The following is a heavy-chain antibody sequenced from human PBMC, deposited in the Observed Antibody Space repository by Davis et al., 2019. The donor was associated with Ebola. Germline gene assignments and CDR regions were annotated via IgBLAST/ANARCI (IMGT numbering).Heavy chain of an antibody. J-gene: IGHJ4*02. CDR1: GYTFTSHG. CDR2: ISAFSGNT. V-gene: IGHV1-18*01. Sequence: AASVKVSCKASGYTFTSHGISWVRQAPGQGPEWMGWISAFSGNTNYAQKLQGRVTMTTDTSTSTAYMELRSLRSDDTAVYYCARRDYGDYGAFWGQGTLVTVSS. D-gene: IGHD4-17*01. CDR3: ARRDYGDYGAF.